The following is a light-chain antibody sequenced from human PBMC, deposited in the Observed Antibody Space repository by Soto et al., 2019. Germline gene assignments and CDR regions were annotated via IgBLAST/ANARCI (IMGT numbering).Light chain of an antibody. V-gene: IGLV2-14*01. Sequence: QSALTQPASVSGSPGQSITISCTGTSSDVGSYNYVSWYQQYPGKAPKLMIYDVSNRPSGVSYRFSGSKSGNTASLTISGLQAEDEADYYSSSYTPSSTHVVFGGGTKLTVL. CDR1: SSDVGSYNY. J-gene: IGLJ2*01. CDR3: SSYTPSSTHVV. CDR2: DVS.